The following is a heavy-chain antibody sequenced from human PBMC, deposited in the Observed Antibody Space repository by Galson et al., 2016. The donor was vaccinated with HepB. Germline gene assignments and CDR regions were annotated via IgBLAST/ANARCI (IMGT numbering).Heavy chain of an antibody. V-gene: IGHV3-33*01. CDR2: IWYDGSNK. CDR1: GFTFSSYG. Sequence: SLRLSCAASGFTFSSYGMHWVRQAPGKGLEWVAVIWYDGSNKYYADSVKGRFTISRDNSKYTLYLQMNSLRAEDTAVYYCARDKGQLADLDYWGQGTLVTVSS. D-gene: IGHD6-13*01. CDR3: ARDKGQLADLDY. J-gene: IGHJ4*02.